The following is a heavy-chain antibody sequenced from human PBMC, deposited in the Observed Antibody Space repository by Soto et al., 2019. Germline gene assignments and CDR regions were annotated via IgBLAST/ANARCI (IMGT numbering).Heavy chain of an antibody. J-gene: IGHJ4*02. CDR2: IRGSGGST. CDR3: VKASDGAWPYYFDS. Sequence: PGGSLRLSCAASGFTFSSYAMSWVRQAPGKGLEWVSAIRGSGGSTHYADSVRGRFTISRDNSKNTIYLQMHSLRAEDTAVYYCVKASDGAWPYYFDSWGQRTPVTVSS. CDR1: GFTFSSYA. V-gene: IGHV3-23*01. D-gene: IGHD5-12*01.